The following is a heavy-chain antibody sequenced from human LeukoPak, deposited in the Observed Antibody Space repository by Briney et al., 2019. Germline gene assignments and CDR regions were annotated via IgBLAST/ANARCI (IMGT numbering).Heavy chain of an antibody. CDR2: ISTISGSGPGT. CDR1: GFTFSNSA. V-gene: IGHV3-23*01. D-gene: IGHD6-13*01. CDR3: AKAPIGYSSSWYYFDY. Sequence: PGGSLRLSCAASGFTFSNSAMSWVRQAPGKGLEWVSAISTISGSGPGTYYADSVKGRFTISRDKSKNTLYLQMNSLRAEDTAVYYCAKAPIGYSSSWYYFDYWGQGTLVTVSS. J-gene: IGHJ4*02.